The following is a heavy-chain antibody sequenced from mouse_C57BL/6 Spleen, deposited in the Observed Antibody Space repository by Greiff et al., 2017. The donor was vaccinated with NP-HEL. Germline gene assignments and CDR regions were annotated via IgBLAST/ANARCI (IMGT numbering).Heavy chain of an antibody. Sequence: DVKLQESGPGMVKPSQSLSLTCTVTGYSITSGYDWHWIRHFPGNKLEWMGYISYSGSTNYNPSLKSRISITHDTSKNHFFLKLNSVTTEDTATYYCAYGPYWYFDVWGTGTTVTVSS. J-gene: IGHJ1*03. V-gene: IGHV3-1*01. CDR1: GYSITSGYD. CDR2: ISYSGST. D-gene: IGHD1-1*02. CDR3: AYGPYWYFDV.